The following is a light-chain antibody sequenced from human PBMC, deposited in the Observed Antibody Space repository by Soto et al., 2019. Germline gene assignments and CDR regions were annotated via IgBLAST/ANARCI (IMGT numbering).Light chain of an antibody. CDR2: DAF. V-gene: IGKV3-20*01. J-gene: IGKJ5*01. CDR3: QQYGGSPRT. Sequence: EMVWTHSPCTLSLSPGESATLSCRASRSLDSGQLAWYQQKVGRAPRLLIHDAFIRATGIPDRFSGSGSGTDFTLTIARLEPEDFAVYYCQQYGGSPRTFGQGTRLEIK. CDR1: RSLDSGQ.